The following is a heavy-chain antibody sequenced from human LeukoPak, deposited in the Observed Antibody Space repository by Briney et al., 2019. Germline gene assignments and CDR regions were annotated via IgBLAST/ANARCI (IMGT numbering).Heavy chain of an antibody. Sequence: SETLSLTCTVSGGSISSYYWSWIRQPPGKGLEWIGYIYYSGSTNYNSSLKSRVTISVDTSKNQFSLKLNSVTAADTAVYYCARALYSNLFDYWGQGPLVTVSS. D-gene: IGHD6-13*01. CDR2: IYYSGST. J-gene: IGHJ4*02. CDR1: GGSISSYY. CDR3: ARALYSNLFDY. V-gene: IGHV4-59*01.